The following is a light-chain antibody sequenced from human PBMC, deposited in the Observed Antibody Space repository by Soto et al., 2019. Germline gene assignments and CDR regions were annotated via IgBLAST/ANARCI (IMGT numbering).Light chain of an antibody. CDR2: WAS. Sequence: DIVMTQSPDSLAVSLGERATINCKSSQSILYSPNNKNYLAWYQQKPGQPPKLLIYWASTRESGVPDRFSGSGSGTDFTLTISSLQAEDVAVYYCQQYYDVPQNFVQGTKVEIK. J-gene: IGKJ1*01. V-gene: IGKV4-1*01. CDR3: QQYYDVPQN. CDR1: QSILYSPNNKNY.